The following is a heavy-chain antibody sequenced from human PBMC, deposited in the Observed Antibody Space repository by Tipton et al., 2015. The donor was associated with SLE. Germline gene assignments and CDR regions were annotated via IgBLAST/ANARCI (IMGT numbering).Heavy chain of an antibody. CDR2: IDHSGVT. CDR3: ARDSPTECNGVCPQVRYFDL. V-gene: IGHV4-34*01. D-gene: IGHD2-8*01. CDR1: GRSFIGSY. J-gene: IGHJ2*01. Sequence: TLSLTCAVYGRSFIGSYWTWIRQPPGKGLEWIGDIDHSGVTHYNPSLKSRVTISRDTSGNQFSLKLTSVTAADTAVYFCARDSPTECNGVCPQVRYFDLWGRGTLVAVSS.